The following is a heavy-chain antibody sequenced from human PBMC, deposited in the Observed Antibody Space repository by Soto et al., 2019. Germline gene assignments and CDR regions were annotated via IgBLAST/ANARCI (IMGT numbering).Heavy chain of an antibody. CDR3: ARGPGTDSSGWSEFDY. Sequence: PSETLSLTCTVSGGSISSYYWSWIRQPPGKGLEWIGYTYYSGGTNYNPSLKSRVTISVDTSKNQFSLKLSSVTAADTAVYYCARGPGTDSSGWSEFDYWGQGTLVTVSS. CDR2: TYYSGGT. V-gene: IGHV4-59*01. D-gene: IGHD6-19*01. J-gene: IGHJ4*02. CDR1: GGSISSYY.